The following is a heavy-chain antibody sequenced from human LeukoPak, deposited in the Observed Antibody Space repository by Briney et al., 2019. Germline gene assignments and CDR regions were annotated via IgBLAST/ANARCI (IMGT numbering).Heavy chain of an antibody. V-gene: IGHV3-49*03. CDR2: IRHREYGGTA. J-gene: IGHJ4*02. CDR1: GFNFGFVA. Sequence: GVLRLSCATSGFNFGFVAMDGIRQAPGKGLEWVGFIRHREYGGTAEYAASVNGRFAISRDDSKSIVYLQMNDLRTEDTGVYYCARERAGDVDYWGLGTLVTVSS. CDR3: ARERAGDVDY.